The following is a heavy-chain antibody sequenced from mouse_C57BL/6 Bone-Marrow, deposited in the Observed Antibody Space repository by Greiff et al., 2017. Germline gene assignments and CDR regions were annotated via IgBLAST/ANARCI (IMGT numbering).Heavy chain of an antibody. Sequence: VQLQQSGAELARPGASVKLSCKASGYTFTSYGISWVKQRTGQGLEWIGEIYPRSGNTYYNEKFKGKATLTAEKSSSTAYMELRSLTSEDAAVYFCVYYYGSAWFAYWGQGTLVTVSA. CDR1: GYTFTSYG. CDR3: VYYYGSAWFAY. V-gene: IGHV1-81*01. CDR2: IYPRSGNT. J-gene: IGHJ3*01. D-gene: IGHD1-1*01.